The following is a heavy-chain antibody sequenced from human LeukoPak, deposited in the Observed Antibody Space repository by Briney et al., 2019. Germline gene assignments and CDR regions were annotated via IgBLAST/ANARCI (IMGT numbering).Heavy chain of an antibody. CDR1: GFTFSSYG. J-gene: IGHJ3*02. D-gene: IGHD3-10*02. CDR3: ARDYTSRYVLPFDI. Sequence: GRSLRLSCAASGFTFSSYGMHWVRQAPGKGLEWVAVIWYDGSNKYYADSVKGRFTISRDNSKNTLYLQMNSLRAEDTAVYYCARDYTSRYVLPFDIWGQGTMVTVSS. V-gene: IGHV3-33*01. CDR2: IWYDGSNK.